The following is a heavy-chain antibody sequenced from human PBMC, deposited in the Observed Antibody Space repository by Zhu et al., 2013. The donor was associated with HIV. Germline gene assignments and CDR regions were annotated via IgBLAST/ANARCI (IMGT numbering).Heavy chain of an antibody. D-gene: IGHD3-22*01. CDR3: ARDLGSSGYRTTAAFDI. V-gene: IGHV4-31*03. J-gene: IGHJ3*02. Sequence: QVQLQESGPGLVKPSQTLSLTCTVSGGSISSGGYYWSWIRQHPGKGLEWIGYIYYSGSTYYNPSLKSRVTISVDTSKNQFSLKLSSVTAADTAVYYCARDLGSSGYRTTAAFDIWGQGTMVTVSS. CDR1: GGSISSGGYY. CDR2: IYYSGST.